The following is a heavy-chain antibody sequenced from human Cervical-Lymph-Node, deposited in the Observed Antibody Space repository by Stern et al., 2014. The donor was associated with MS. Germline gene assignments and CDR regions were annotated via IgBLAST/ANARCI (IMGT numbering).Heavy chain of an antibody. CDR2: ISYDGSET. J-gene: IGHJ4*02. V-gene: IGHV3-30*04. Sequence: VQLVESWGGVVQPGRSLRLSWAASGFTFRNYALHWVRQAPGKGLDWLAVISYDGSETYHADSVKGRFSISRDNSKNTLYLQVNSLRSEDTAVYYCARSPSQLMPNFIDFWGQGTLVTVSS. D-gene: IGHD5-24*01. CDR3: ARSPSQLMPNFIDF. CDR1: GFTFRNYA.